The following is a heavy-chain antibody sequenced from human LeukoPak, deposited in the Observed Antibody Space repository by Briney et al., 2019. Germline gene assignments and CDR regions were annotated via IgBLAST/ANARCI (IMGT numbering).Heavy chain of an antibody. CDR1: GFTFSSFA. J-gene: IGHJ4*02. V-gene: IGHV3-53*01. CDR3: ARALYSSSWEDY. D-gene: IGHD6-13*01. Sequence: PGGSLRLSCAASGFTFSSFAMSWVRQAPGKGLEWVSVIHSGGSTYYADSVKGRFTISRDNSKNTLYLQMNSLRAEDTAVYYCARALYSSSWEDYWGQGTLVTVSS. CDR2: IHSGGST.